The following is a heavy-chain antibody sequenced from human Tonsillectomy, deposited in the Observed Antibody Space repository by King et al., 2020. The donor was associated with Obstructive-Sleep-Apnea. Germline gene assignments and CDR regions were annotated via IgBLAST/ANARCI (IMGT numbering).Heavy chain of an antibody. J-gene: IGHJ4*02. Sequence: QLVESGGGLVQPGGSLRLSCAASGFPFSGYAMSWVRQAPGKGLEWVSSLSDRGVSTYYADSVKGRFTISRDTSKNTLDLQMNSLRAEDTAVYYCAQLVEPTLRPSYFFDYWGQRTLVSFSS. CDR3: AQLVEPTLRPSYFFDY. CDR2: LSDRGVST. V-gene: IGHV3-23*04. CDR1: GFPFSGYA. D-gene: IGHD1-26*01.